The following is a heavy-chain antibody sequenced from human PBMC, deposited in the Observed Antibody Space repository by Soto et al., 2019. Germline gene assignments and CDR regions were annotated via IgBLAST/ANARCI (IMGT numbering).Heavy chain of an antibody. D-gene: IGHD3-22*01. Sequence: PSETLSLTCAVSGGSISSSNWWSWVRQPPGKGLEWIGKIYYTGSTNYNPSLRSRVTISVDTSKNQFSLKLSSVTAADTAVYYCAKYYYDSNTYFYRWFDPWGQGTLVTVSS. CDR2: IYYTGST. J-gene: IGHJ5*02. CDR1: GGSISSSNW. CDR3: AKYYYDSNTYFYRWFDP. V-gene: IGHV4-4*02.